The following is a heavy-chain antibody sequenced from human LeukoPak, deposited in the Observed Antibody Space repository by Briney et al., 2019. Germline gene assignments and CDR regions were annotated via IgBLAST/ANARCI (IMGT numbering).Heavy chain of an antibody. V-gene: IGHV1-46*01. CDR3: ARGEWRYSYGHGAFDY. J-gene: IGHJ4*02. CDR1: GYSFTSNY. Sequence: ASVKVSCKVSGYSFTSNYIHWVRQAPGQGLEWMGMIYPRDGSTSYAQRFQDRVTVTRDTSTSTAYMELRSLRSDDTAVYYCARGEWRYSYGHGAFDYWGQGTLVTVSS. CDR2: IYPRDGST. D-gene: IGHD5-18*01.